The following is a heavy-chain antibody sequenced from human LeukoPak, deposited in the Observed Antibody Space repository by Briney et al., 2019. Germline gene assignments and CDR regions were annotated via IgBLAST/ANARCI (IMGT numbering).Heavy chain of an antibody. CDR1: GFTFSSYA. CDR2: ISGSGGST. J-gene: IGHJ3*02. D-gene: IGHD1-1*01. CDR3: ARERSLMVGTMGDDAFDI. V-gene: IGHV3-23*01. Sequence: GGSLRLSCAASGFTFSSYAMSWVRQAPRKGLEWVSAISGSGGSTYYADSVKGRFTISRDNSKNTLYLQMGSLRAEDMAVYYCARERSLMVGTMGDDAFDIWGQGTMVTVSS.